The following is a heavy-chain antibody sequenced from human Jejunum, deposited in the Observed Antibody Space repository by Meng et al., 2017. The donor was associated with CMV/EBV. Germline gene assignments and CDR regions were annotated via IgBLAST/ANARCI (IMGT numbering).Heavy chain of an antibody. CDR2: ISGSGATT. Sequence: GSLRISGIGSGFAFNNYAMSWVRQVPGKGLEWVSSISGSGATTYYADSVKGRFAISRDNSMNTLFLQMSSLRDDDAGIYYCAKDMGFWGPGTLVTVSS. CDR1: GFAFNNYA. V-gene: IGHV3-23*01. CDR3: AKDMGF. J-gene: IGHJ4*02. D-gene: IGHD1-26*01.